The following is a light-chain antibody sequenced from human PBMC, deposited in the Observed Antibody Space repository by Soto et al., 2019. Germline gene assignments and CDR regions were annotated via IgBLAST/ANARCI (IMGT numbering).Light chain of an antibody. CDR3: SSYTNSSPYV. V-gene: IGLV2-14*01. Sequence: QSALTQPASVSGSPGQSITISCTGTSSDVGGYNYVSWYQQHPGKAPKLMIYDVSNRPSGVSNRFSGSKSGNTASLTISGLQAEDDADYYCSSYTNSSPYVFGTGTQLTVL. J-gene: IGLJ1*01. CDR1: SSDVGGYNY. CDR2: DVS.